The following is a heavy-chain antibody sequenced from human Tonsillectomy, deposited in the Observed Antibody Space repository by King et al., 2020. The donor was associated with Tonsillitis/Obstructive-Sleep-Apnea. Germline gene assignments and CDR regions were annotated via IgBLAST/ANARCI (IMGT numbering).Heavy chain of an antibody. CDR3: ARHYSSGTYPLHY. Sequence: VQLQESGPGLVKPSETLSLTCSVSGGSISSYYWSWIRLSPGKGLEWIGYIHFTGSPTNYNPSLKSRLTLSVDASTTQISLKLSSVTAADTAVYYCARHYSSGTYPLHYWGQGILVTVSS. V-gene: IGHV4-59*01. CDR2: IHFTGSPT. CDR1: GGSISSYY. J-gene: IGHJ4*02. D-gene: IGHD3-10*01.